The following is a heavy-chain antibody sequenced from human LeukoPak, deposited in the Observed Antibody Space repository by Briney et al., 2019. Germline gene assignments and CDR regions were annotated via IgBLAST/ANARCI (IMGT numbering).Heavy chain of an antibody. Sequence: SVKVSCKASGGTFSSYTISWVRQAPGQGLEWMGRIIPILGIANYAQKFQGRVTITADKSTSTAYMELSSLRSEDTAGYYCARDGESEWTGVSAFDIWGQRTMGTVSS. CDR3: ARDGESEWTGVSAFDI. V-gene: IGHV1-69*04. D-gene: IGHD3-10*01. J-gene: IGHJ3*02. CDR1: GGTFSSYT. CDR2: IIPILGIA.